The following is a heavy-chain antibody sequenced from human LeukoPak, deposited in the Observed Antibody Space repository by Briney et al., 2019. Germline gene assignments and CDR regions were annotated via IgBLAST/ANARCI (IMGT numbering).Heavy chain of an antibody. CDR1: GFTFSTYN. CDR2: ISSSSSYI. Sequence: PGGSLRLSCAASGFTFSTYNMKWVRPAPGKGLEWVSSISSSSSYIYYADSVKGRFTISRDNAKNSLYLQMNSLRAEDTAAYYCASGQLNAFDIWGQGTMVTVSS. D-gene: IGHD2-2*01. CDR3: ASGQLNAFDI. V-gene: IGHV3-21*01. J-gene: IGHJ3*02.